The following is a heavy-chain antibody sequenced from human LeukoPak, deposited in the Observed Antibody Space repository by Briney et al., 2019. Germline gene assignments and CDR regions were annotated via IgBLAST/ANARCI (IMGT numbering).Heavy chain of an antibody. Sequence: ASVTLTCAASGYTFTGYYIHWVRHWVRQAPGQGLEWMGWINPNNGGTNYAQKFLGRVTMTRDTSIRTAYMELSRLRSDDTAVYYCARAVVPASHHYWGQGTLVTVSS. CDR1: GYTFTGYY. J-gene: IGHJ4*02. D-gene: IGHD2-2*01. CDR3: ARAVVPASHHY. CDR2: INPNNGGT. V-gene: IGHV1-2*02.